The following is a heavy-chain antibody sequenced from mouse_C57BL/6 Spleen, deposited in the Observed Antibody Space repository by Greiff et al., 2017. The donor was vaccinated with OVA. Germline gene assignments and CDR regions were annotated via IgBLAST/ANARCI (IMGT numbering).Heavy chain of an antibody. CDR1: GSTFTSYW. Sequence: QVQLQQPGAELVMPGASVKLSCKASGSTFTSYWLHWVKQRPGQGLEWIGEIDPSDSYTNCNQKFKGKSTLTVDKSSSTAYMQLSSLTSEDSAVYYCARQGYFDVWGTGTTVTVSS. CDR3: ARQGYFDV. V-gene: IGHV1-69*01. CDR2: IDPSDSYT. J-gene: IGHJ1*03.